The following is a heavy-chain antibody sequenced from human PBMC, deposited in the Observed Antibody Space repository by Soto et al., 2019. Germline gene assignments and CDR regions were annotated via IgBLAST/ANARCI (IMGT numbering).Heavy chain of an antibody. CDR1: GGSISSSSYY. J-gene: IGHJ2*01. D-gene: IGHD6-13*01. V-gene: IGHV4-39*01. CDR2: IYYSGST. Sequence: SETLSLTCTVSGGSISSSSYYWGWIRQPPGKGLEWIGSIYYSGSTYYNPSLKSRVTIPVDTSKNQFSLKLSSVTAADTAVYYCASRSGEQQLVVYWYFDLWGRGTLVTVSS. CDR3: ASRSGEQQLVVYWYFDL.